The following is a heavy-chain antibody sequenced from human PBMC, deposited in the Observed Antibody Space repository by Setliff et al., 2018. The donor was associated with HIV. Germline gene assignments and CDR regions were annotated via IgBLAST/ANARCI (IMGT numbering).Heavy chain of an antibody. D-gene: IGHD2-2*01. J-gene: IGHJ4*02. CDR2: IYYSGNP. V-gene: IGHV4-31*03. CDR3: ARGFDYAQRPPLYYFDY. CDR1: GGSISSGYYY. Sequence: SETLSLTCTVSGGSISSGYYYWSWIRQHPGKGLGWIGYIYYSGNPFYNPSLRSRVTISLDTSKNQFSLKLSSVTAADTAVYYCARGFDYAQRPPLYYFDYWGQGTLVTVS.